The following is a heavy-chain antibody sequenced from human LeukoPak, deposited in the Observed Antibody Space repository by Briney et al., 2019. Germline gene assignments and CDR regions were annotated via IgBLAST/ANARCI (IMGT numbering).Heavy chain of an antibody. CDR2: ISSNGGST. CDR3: ARAGRRWEPPDYYYYYMDV. D-gene: IGHD1-26*01. J-gene: IGHJ6*03. Sequence: TGGSLRLSCAASGFTFSSYAMHWVRQAPGKGLEYVSAISSNGGSTYYANSVKGRFTISRDNSKNTLYLQMGSLRAEDMAVYYCARAGRRWEPPDYYYYYMDVWGKGTAVTVSS. V-gene: IGHV3-64*01. CDR1: GFTFSSYA.